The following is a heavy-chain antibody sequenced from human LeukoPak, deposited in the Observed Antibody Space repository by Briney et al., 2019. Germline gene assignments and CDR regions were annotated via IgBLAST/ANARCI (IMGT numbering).Heavy chain of an antibody. CDR2: IIPNSGGT. Sequence: GASVKVSCKASGYSITDYSMHGVRQAPGQGLEWMGWIIPNSGGTNFAQKFQGSVTMTSDTSISTAYMELTRLTSADTAVYYCAGNARGHYYSSMDVWGKGTTVTVSS. CDR3: AGNARGHYYSSMDV. J-gene: IGHJ6*03. V-gene: IGHV1-2*02. CDR1: GYSITDYS. D-gene: IGHD3-10*01.